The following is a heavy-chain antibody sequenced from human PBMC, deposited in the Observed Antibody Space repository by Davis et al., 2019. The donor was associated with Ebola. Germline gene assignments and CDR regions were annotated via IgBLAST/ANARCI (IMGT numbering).Heavy chain of an antibody. J-gene: IGHJ4*02. CDR1: GGSISGHY. Sequence: PSETLSLTCAVYGGSISGHYGSWIRQPPGKGLEWIGEINQSGYTNYNPSLKSRVTLSVDASKNQFSLRLNSVTAADTAVYYCARRVSGSYPFDYWGQGALVTVSS. CDR2: INQSGYT. CDR3: ARRVSGSYPFDY. V-gene: IGHV4-34*01. D-gene: IGHD1-26*01.